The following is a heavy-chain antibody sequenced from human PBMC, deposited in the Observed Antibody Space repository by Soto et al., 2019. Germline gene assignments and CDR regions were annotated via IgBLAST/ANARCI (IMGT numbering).Heavy chain of an antibody. CDR1: GFTFSSYG. D-gene: IGHD3-22*01. CDR2: ISYDGSNK. Sequence: QVQLVESGGGVVQPGRSLRLSCAASGFTFSSYGMHWVRQAPGKGLEWVAVISYDGSNKYYADSVKGRFTISRDNSKNTLYLKMKSLRAEDRVVYYWAKAFGEFYYDSGGYDSGGQEPLATASS. CDR3: AKAFGEFYYDSGGYDS. J-gene: IGHJ4*02. V-gene: IGHV3-30*18.